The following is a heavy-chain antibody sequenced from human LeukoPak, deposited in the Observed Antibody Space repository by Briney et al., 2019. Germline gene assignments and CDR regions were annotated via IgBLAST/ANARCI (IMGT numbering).Heavy chain of an antibody. CDR1: GFTFSTYG. V-gene: IGHV3-30*03. J-gene: IGHJ4*02. CDR2: ISYDKSHE. CDR3: ARDTISFQIEKATIPLAY. Sequence: GGSLRLSCAGSGFTFSTYGMHWVRQAPGKGLEWVTVISYDKSHEFYADSVKGRFTISRDNSKNTLYLQMNSLRAEDTAVYYCARDTISFQIEKATIPLAYWGQGTLVTVSS. D-gene: IGHD5-24*01.